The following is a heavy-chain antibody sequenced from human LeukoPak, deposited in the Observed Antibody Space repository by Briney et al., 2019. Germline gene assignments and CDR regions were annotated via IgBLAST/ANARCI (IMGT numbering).Heavy chain of an antibody. CDR3: ARGVPDYYESSGYDDAFDI. CDR2: ITAYNGNT. V-gene: IGHV1-18*01. J-gene: IGHJ3*02. Sequence: ASVKLSCTASGSTFTSYGIGWVRQAPAQGLERMGWITAYNGNTSYAQKRQGRVTMTTDTSTSTAYMELRSLRSHDTAVYYCARGVPDYYESSGYDDAFDIWGQGTMVTVSS. D-gene: IGHD3-22*01. CDR1: GSTFTSYG.